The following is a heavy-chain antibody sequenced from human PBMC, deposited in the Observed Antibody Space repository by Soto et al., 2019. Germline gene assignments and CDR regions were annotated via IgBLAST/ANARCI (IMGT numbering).Heavy chain of an antibody. CDR1: GGTFSSYA. CDR3: ARGLVVPAAITGFDP. CDR2: IIPIFGTA. D-gene: IGHD2-2*02. J-gene: IGHJ5*02. Sequence: QVQLVQSGAEVKKPGSSVKVSCKASGGTFSSYAISWVRQAPGQGLEWMGGIIPIFGTANYAQKFQGRVTITAGESTSTAYKELSSLRSEDTALYYWARGLVVPAAITGFDPWGQGTLVTVSS. V-gene: IGHV1-69*01.